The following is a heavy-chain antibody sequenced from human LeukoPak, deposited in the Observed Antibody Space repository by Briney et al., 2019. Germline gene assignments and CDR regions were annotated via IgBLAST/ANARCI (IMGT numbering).Heavy chain of an antibody. J-gene: IGHJ6*02. D-gene: IGHD6-13*01. V-gene: IGHV3-7*01. CDR3: ARVVGGYSSSWNYYYGMDV. Sequence: PGGSLRLSCVASGFPFSSYWMTWVRQAPGKGLEWVANIKQDGSKKSYVDSVKGRFTISRDNAKNSLYLQMNSLRAEDTAVYYCARVVGGYSSSWNYYYGMDVWGQGTTVTVSS. CDR2: IKQDGSKK. CDR1: GFPFSSYW.